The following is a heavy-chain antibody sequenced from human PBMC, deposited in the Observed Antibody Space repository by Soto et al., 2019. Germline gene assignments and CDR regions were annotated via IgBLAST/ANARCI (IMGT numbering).Heavy chain of an antibody. J-gene: IGHJ4*02. V-gene: IGHV4-59*01. CDR2: IYYSGST. CDR3: ARDRSGAYFDY. Sequence: PSETLSLTCTVSGGSISSYYWSWIRQPPGKGLEWIGYIYYSGSTNYNPSLKSRVTISVDTSKNQFSLKLSSVTAADTAVYYRARDRSGAYFDYWGQGTLVTVSS. CDR1: GGSISSYY.